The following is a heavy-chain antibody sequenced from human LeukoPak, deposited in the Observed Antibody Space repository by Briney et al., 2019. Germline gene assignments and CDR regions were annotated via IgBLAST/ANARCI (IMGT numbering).Heavy chain of an antibody. V-gene: IGHV1-46*01. J-gene: IGHJ5*02. CDR2: MSPNGDST. D-gene: IGHD6-19*01. Sequence: ASVKVSCKASGGTFSSYAISWVRQAPGQGLEWMGLMSPNGDSTLYSQKFQGRVTMTRDTSTSTDYMELSSLRSEDTAVYYCARDNSGTVKGECSGACYWWFDPWGQGTLVTVSS. CDR3: ARDNSGTVKGECSGACYWWFDP. CDR1: GGTFSSYA.